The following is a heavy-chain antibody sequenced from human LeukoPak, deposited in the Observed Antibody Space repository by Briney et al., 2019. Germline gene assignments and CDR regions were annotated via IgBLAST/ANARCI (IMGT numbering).Heavy chain of an antibody. CDR1: GFTFSNYA. V-gene: IGHV3-23*01. CDR2: VGGSGVKT. CDR3: AKRGDCSGTCTYDY. Sequence: GGSLRLSCAVSGFTFSNYAIHWVRQAPGKGLEWVSIVGGSGVKTYYAVSVKGRFTISRDNSKNTVYLQMNSLRAEDTAVYYCAKRGDCSGTCTYDYWGQGTLVTVSS. J-gene: IGHJ4*02. D-gene: IGHD2-2*01.